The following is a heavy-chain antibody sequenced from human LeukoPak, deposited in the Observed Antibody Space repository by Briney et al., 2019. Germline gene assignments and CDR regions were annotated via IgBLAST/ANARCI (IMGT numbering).Heavy chain of an antibody. CDR1: GFTFSSYS. J-gene: IGHJ1*01. CDR3: AKDDAWGRYKD. Sequence: GGSLRLSCAASGFTFSSYSMNWVRQAPGKGLEWVSFISSSRSYIYYADSVKGRFTISRGNAKNSLYLQMNSLRAEDTAVYYCAKDDAWGRYKDWGQGTLVTVSS. V-gene: IGHV3-21*01. D-gene: IGHD3-16*01. CDR2: ISSSRSYI.